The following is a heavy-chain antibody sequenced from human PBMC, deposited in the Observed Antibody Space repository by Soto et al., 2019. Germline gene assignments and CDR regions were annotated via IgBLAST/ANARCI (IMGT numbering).Heavy chain of an antibody. CDR2: MNPNRGNT. CDR1: GYTFTSCD. CDR3: ATPFVSSDHRLHRHYSSQIHVWGSV. D-gene: IGHD3-16*01. J-gene: IGHJ6*02. Sequence: ASVKVSCKASGYTFTSCDINWVRQATGQGLEWMAWMNPNRGNTGYAQKFQGRVTMTRNTSISTTYMELSSLRSEDTAVYYCATPFVSSDHRLHRHYSSQIHVWGSVWGQGTTVTVSS. V-gene: IGHV1-8*01.